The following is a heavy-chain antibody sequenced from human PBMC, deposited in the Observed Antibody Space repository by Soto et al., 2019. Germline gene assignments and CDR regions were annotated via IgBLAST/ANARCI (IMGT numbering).Heavy chain of an antibody. Sequence: EVQLVESGGGLVQPGGSLRLSCAASGFTFSSQWMSLVRQAPGKGLEWVANIKEDGSEKYYVDSVKGRFTISRNNAENSLYLQMNSLRAEDTAMYYCVRGDLWGQGTMVTVSA. CDR2: IKEDGSEK. J-gene: IGHJ3*01. V-gene: IGHV3-7*01. CDR3: VRGDL. CDR1: GFTFSSQW.